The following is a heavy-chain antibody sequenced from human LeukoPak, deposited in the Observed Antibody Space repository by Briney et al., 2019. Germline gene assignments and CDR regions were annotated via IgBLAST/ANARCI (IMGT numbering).Heavy chain of an antibody. CDR2: IRYDGSNK. Sequence: GGSLRLSCAASGFTFSSYGMHWVRQAPGKGLEWVAFIRYDGSNKYYADSVKGRFTISRDNSKNTLYLQMNSLRAEDTAVYYCARAHHIWTPMYYFDYWGQGTLVTVSS. CDR1: GFTFSSYG. V-gene: IGHV3-30*02. D-gene: IGHD2-21*01. CDR3: ARAHHIWTPMYYFDY. J-gene: IGHJ4*02.